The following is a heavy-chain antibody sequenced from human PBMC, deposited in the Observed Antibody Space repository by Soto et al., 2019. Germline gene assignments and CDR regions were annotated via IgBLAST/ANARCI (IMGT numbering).Heavy chain of an antibody. V-gene: IGHV3-33*08. CDR2: IWYDGSNK. CDR1: GFTFNTYG. J-gene: IGHJ6*02. Sequence: GGSLRLSCTTSGFTFNTYGMHWVRQAPGKGLEWVAIIWYDGSNKYYADSVKGRFTISRDNSKNTLYLQMNSLRAEDTALYHCSRADCIGACCYSWRFNYGVDVWGQGATVTVSS. CDR3: SRADCIGACCYSWRFNYGVDV. D-gene: IGHD2-15*01.